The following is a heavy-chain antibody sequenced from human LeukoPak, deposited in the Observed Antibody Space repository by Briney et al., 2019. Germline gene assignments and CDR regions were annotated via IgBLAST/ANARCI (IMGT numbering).Heavy chain of an antibody. CDR1: GFTFSSYA. CDR2: ITGSGATT. D-gene: IGHD5-18*01. V-gene: IGHV3-23*01. Sequence: GGSLRLSCVASGFTFSSYAMSWVRQAPGRGLEWVSSITGSGATTYYADSVKGRFTVSRDNSKNTLYLQMNSLRAEDTAVYHCARGATSEDTAIVTGYWGQGTLVTVSS. J-gene: IGHJ4*02. CDR3: ARGATSEDTAIVTGY.